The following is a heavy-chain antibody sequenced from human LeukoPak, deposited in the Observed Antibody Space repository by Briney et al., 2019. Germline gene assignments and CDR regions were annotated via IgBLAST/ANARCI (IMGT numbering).Heavy chain of an antibody. CDR3: ARGGLTIAEATTSWYLDY. CDR1: GFTFSSYG. Sequence: GRSLRLSCAASGFTFSSYGMHWVRQAPGKGLEWVAVIWYDGSNKYYADSVKGRFTISRDNSKNTLYLQMNSLRAEDTAVYYCARGGLTIAEATTSWYLDYWGQGTLVTVSS. CDR2: IWYDGSNK. J-gene: IGHJ4*02. D-gene: IGHD1-26*01. V-gene: IGHV3-33*01.